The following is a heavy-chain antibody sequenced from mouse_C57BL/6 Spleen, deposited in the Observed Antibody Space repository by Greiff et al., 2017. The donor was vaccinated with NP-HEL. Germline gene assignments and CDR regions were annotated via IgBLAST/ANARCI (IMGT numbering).Heavy chain of an antibody. V-gene: IGHV5-9-1*02. J-gene: IGHJ3*01. D-gene: IGHD2-2*01. CDR2: ISSGGDYI. CDR3: TRDSGYDVGAWFAY. Sequence: EVQRVESGEGLVKPGGSLKLSCAASGFTFSSYAMSWVRQTPEKRLEWVAYISSGGDYIYYADTVKGRFTISRDNARNTLYLQMSSLKSEDTAMYYCTRDSGYDVGAWFAYWGQGTLVTVSA. CDR1: GFTFSSYA.